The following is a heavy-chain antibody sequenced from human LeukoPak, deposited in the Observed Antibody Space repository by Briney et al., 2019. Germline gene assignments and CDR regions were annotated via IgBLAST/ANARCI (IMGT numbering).Heavy chain of an antibody. V-gene: IGHV1-8*02. CDR3: ARGHPGITGVRYYGVDV. D-gene: IGHD1-20*01. CDR1: GGTFSSYT. J-gene: IGHJ6*02. CDR2: MNPNSGNT. Sequence: PMASVKVSCKASGGTFSSYTISWVRQAPGQGLEWMGWMNPNSGNTGYAQKFQGRVTMTRNSSISTAYMELSSLRSEDTAVYYCARGHPGITGVRYYGVDVWGQGTTVTVSS.